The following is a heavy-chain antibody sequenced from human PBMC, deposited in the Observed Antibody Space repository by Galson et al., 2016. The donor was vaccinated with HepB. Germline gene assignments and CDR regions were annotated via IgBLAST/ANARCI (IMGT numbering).Heavy chain of an antibody. CDR1: GFSFSSNS. Sequence: SLRLSCAASGFSFSSNSIHWVRQAPGKGLVWVSRISIDGSNTGYADFAKGRFTISRDDAQKTVCLQMNSPRAEDTALYYCTRDGGSDKHLDLWGQGTLVTVSS. CDR3: TRDGGSDKHLDL. V-gene: IGHV3-74*01. J-gene: IGHJ5*02. CDR2: ISIDGSNT. D-gene: IGHD2-15*01.